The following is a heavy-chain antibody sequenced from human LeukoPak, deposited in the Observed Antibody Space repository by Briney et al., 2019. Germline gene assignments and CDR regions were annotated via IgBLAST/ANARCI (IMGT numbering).Heavy chain of an antibody. D-gene: IGHD3-9*01. CDR3: ARRNDILPRLDY. Sequence: SETLSLTCSVSGASISSGIYYWGWIRQPPGKGLEWIGNVYYTGSTYYNPSLKSRVTISVDTSKNQFSLELASVTAADTAVYLCARRNDILPRLDYWGQGTLVTVSS. CDR2: VYYTGST. V-gene: IGHV4-39*01. CDR1: GASISSGIYY. J-gene: IGHJ4*02.